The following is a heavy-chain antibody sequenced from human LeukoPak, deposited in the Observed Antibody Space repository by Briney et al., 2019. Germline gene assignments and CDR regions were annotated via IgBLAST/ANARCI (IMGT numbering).Heavy chain of an antibody. CDR3: ARDSNFLNLEAWGFDY. V-gene: IGHV3-48*04. D-gene: IGHD7-27*01. CDR2: ISVTTAT. J-gene: IGHJ4*02. CDR1: GFTFSSYN. Sequence: GGSLRLSCGASGFTFSSYNMNWVRQAPGKGLEWVSYISVTTATYYADSVRGRFTISRDNAKNSLYLQMNSLRAEDTAVYYCARDSNFLNLEAWGFDYWGQGTLVTVSS.